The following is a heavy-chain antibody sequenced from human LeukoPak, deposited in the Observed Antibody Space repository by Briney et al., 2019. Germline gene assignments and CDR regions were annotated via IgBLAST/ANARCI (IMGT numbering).Heavy chain of an antibody. D-gene: IGHD3-3*01. Sequence: SETLSLTCTVSGGSISSYYWSWIRQPAGKGLEWIGRIYTSGSTNYNPSLKSRVTMSVDTSKNQFSLKLSSVTAADTAVYYCARVGRITIFGVVPDAFDIWGQGTMVIVSS. V-gene: IGHV4-4*07. J-gene: IGHJ3*02. CDR1: GGSISSYY. CDR2: IYTSGST. CDR3: ARVGRITIFGVVPDAFDI.